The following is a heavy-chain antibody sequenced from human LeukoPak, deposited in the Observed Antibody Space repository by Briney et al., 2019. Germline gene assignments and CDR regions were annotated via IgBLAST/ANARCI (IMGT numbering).Heavy chain of an antibody. D-gene: IGHD6-13*01. Sequence: SETLSLTCAVYGGSFSGYYWSWIRQPPGKGLEWIGEINHSGSTNYNPSLKSRVTISVDTSKNQFSLKLSSVTAADTAVYYCARGAAADPHWGQGTLVTVSS. V-gene: IGHV4-34*01. CDR3: ARGAAADPH. CDR1: GGSFSGYY. CDR2: INHSGST. J-gene: IGHJ4*02.